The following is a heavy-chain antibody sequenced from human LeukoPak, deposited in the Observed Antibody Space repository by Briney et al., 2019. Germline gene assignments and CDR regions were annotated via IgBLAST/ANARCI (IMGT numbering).Heavy chain of an antibody. CDR3: AKWGDYDVLTGYYDSDY. CDR1: GFTFSSYA. CDR2: ISYDETST. J-gene: IGHJ4*02. D-gene: IGHD3-9*01. Sequence: PGRSLRLSCAASGFTFSSYAMHWVRQAPGKGLEWVAVISYDETSTYYADSVKGRFTISRDNSKNTLYLQMNSLSAEDTAIYYCAKWGDYDVLTGYYDSDYWGQGTLVTVSS. V-gene: IGHV3-30*04.